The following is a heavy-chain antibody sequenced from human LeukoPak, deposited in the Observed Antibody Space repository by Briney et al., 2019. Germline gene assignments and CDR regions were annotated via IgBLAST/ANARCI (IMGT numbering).Heavy chain of an antibody. J-gene: IGHJ4*02. Sequence: GASVKVSCKTSGYTFTGFFLHWVRQAPGQGLEWMGWINPIGGAPHYAPQFQGRITMTRDTSITTAHMELTGLRPDDTAIYYCARARHDLGESIYLFAYWGQGTRVTVPS. CDR2: INPIGGAP. CDR1: GYTFTGFF. D-gene: IGHD4-17*01. V-gene: IGHV1-2*02. CDR3: ARARHDLGESIYLFAY.